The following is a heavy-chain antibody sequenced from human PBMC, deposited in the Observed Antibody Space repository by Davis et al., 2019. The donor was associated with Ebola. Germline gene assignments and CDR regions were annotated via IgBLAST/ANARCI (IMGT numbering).Heavy chain of an antibody. CDR1: GGSFSGYY. D-gene: IGHD6-13*01. Sequence: PSETLSPTFAVLGGSFSGYYWSWIRQPPGKGLEWIGEINHSGATNYNPSLKSRVTISLDTSKNQFSLKLNTVTAADTAVYYCTRGWGQQRWFYSWGQGTLVTVSS. V-gene: IGHV4-34*01. CDR3: TRGWGQQRWFYS. J-gene: IGHJ5*01. CDR2: INHSGAT.